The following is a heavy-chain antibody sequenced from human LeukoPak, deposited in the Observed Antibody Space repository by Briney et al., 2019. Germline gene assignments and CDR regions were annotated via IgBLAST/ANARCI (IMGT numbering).Heavy chain of an antibody. D-gene: IGHD5-18*01. J-gene: IGHJ6*03. CDR1: GYSFTSYW. CDR2: IYPGDSDT. Sequence: GESLKISCKGSGYSFTSYWIGWVRQMPGKGLEWMGIIYPGDSDTRYSPSFQGQVTISDDKSISTAYLQWSSLKASDTAMYYCARHVIRGYSYGSNYYYYYMDVWGKGTTVTISS. V-gene: IGHV5-51*01. CDR3: ARHVIRGYSYGSNYYYYYMDV.